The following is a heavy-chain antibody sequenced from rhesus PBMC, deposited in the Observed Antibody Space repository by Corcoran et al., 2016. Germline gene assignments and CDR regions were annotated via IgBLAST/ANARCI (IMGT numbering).Heavy chain of an antibody. V-gene: IGHV3S25*01. CDR2: INSGGGST. D-gene: IGHD5-24*01. CDR1: GFTFSSYW. CDR3: ATRYSGYTYGALGY. Sequence: EVQLVESGGGLAKPGGSLRLSCAASGFTFSSYWLNLVRQDPGKGLEWVSAINSGGGSTYYADSVKGRFTISRDNSKNTLSLQMNSLRAEDTAVYYCATRYSGYTYGALGYWGQGVLVTVSS. J-gene: IGHJ4*01.